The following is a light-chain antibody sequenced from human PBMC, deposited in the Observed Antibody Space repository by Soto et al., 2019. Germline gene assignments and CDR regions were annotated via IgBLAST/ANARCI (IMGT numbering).Light chain of an antibody. CDR3: QQYYSYPPS. V-gene: IGKV1-8*01. J-gene: IGKJ1*01. CDR2: AAS. Sequence: AIRMTQSPSSLSASTGDRATITCRASQGISSYLAWYQQKPGKAPKLLIYAASTLQSWVPSRFSGSGSGTDFTLTISCLQSEDFANYYCQQYYSYPPSFGQGTRVEIK. CDR1: QGISSY.